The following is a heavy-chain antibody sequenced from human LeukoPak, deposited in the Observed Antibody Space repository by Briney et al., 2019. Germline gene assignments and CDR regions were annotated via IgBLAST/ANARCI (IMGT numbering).Heavy chain of an antibody. Sequence: GRSLRLSCAASGFTFNDYAMHWVRQAPGKGLEWVSGITWNSGSVAYADSVKGRVTISRDNAKNSLYLQMNSLRAEDTAVYYCAELGITMIGGVWGKGTTITISS. V-gene: IGHV3-9*01. CDR3: AELGITMIGGV. D-gene: IGHD3-10*02. J-gene: IGHJ6*04. CDR2: ITWNSGSV. CDR1: GFTFNDYA.